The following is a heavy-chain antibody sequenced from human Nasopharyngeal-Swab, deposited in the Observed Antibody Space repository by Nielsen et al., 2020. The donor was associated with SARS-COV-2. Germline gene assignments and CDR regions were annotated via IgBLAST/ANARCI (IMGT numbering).Heavy chain of an antibody. CDR2: ISSSSCI. D-gene: IGHD3-10*01. CDR3: AKASGYIGELLYYYYYMDV. CDR1: GFTFSSYS. Sequence: GESLKISCAASGFTFSSYSMNWVRQAPGKGLEWVSSISSSSCIYYADSVKGRFTISRDNAKNSLYLQMNSLRAEDTAVYYCAKASGYIGELLYYYYYMDVWGKGTTVTVSS. J-gene: IGHJ6*03. V-gene: IGHV3-21*04.